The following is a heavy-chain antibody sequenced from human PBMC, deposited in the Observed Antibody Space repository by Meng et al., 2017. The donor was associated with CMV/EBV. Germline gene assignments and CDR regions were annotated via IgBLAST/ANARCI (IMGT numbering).Heavy chain of an antibody. J-gene: IGHJ6*02. CDR1: GFTFSSYW. D-gene: IGHD2-2*01. CDR3: ARDVTGAGIVVVPAASVQGGMDV. V-gene: IGHV3-74*01. Sequence: GESLKIFCAASGFTFSSYWMHWVRQAPGKGLVWVSRINSDGSSTSYADSVKGRFTISRDNAKNTLYLQMNSLRAEDTAVYYCARDVTGAGIVVVPAASVQGGMDVWGQGTTVTVSS. CDR2: INSDGSST.